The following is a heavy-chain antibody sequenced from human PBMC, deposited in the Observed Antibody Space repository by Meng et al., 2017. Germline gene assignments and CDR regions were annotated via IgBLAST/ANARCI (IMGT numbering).Heavy chain of an antibody. Sequence: EGSLRLSCAASGFTFSSYAMHWVRQAPGKGLEWVAVISYDGSNKYYADSVKGRFTISRDNSKNTLYLQMNSLRAEDTAVYYCARVRYSSSWYAFDYWGQGTLVTVSS. CDR3: ARVRYSSSWYAFDY. V-gene: IGHV3-30*04. J-gene: IGHJ4*02. CDR1: GFTFSSYA. D-gene: IGHD6-13*01. CDR2: ISYDGSNK.